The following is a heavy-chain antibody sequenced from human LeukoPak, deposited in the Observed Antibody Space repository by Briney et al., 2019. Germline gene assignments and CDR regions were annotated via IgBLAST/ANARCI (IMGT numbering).Heavy chain of an antibody. V-gene: IGHV3-48*03. Sequence: PGGSLRLSCAASGFIFRSYEMNWVRQAPGKGLEWVSYVGSSGSLIFYADSVKGRFTISRDNIKNLLYLQMNSLRVEDTAVYYCAREDEDAFDIWGQGTRSPSLQ. CDR1: GFIFRSYE. CDR2: VGSSGSLI. CDR3: AREDEDAFDI. J-gene: IGHJ3*02.